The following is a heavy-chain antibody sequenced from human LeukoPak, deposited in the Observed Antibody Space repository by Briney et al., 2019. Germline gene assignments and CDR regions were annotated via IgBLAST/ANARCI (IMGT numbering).Heavy chain of an antibody. J-gene: IGHJ4*02. Sequence: SVKVSCKASGGTFSSYAISWVRQAPGQGLEWMGGIIPIFGTANYAQKFQGRVTITADESTSTAYMELSSLRSDDTAVYYCARDLRCSSTSCYAPYSSSWYPQGYWGQGTLVTVSS. CDR3: ARDLRCSSTSCYAPYSSSWYPQGY. CDR2: IIPIFGTA. V-gene: IGHV1-69*13. CDR1: GGTFSSYA. D-gene: IGHD2-2*01.